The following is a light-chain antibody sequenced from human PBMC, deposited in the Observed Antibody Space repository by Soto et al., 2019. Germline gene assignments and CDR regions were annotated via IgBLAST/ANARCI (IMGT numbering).Light chain of an antibody. CDR3: SSYTSSVTYV. CDR1: RSGVGRYNH. V-gene: IGLV2-18*02. CDR2: DVN. J-gene: IGLJ1*01. Sequence: QSVLTQPPPVSGSPGQSGTIPCPRTRSGVGRYNHVSWYQQPPGTAPKLMIYDVNNRPSGVPDRFSGSKSGNTASLTISGLQAEDEADYYCSSYTSSVTYVFGTGTKVTVL.